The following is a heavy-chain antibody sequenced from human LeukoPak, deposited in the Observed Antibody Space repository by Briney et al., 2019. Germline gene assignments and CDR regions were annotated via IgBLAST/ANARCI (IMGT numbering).Heavy chain of an antibody. Sequence: PGGSLRLSCAASGFTFSSYAMNWVRQAPGKGLAWVSAISGTGDKTYYADSVKGRFTISRDNSKNTLYLQMSSLTAEDTAVYYCAKSLELRGYYYFYYGMDVWGQGTAVTVSS. V-gene: IGHV3-23*01. CDR3: AKSLELRGYYYFYYGMDV. CDR2: ISGTGDKT. D-gene: IGHD1-7*01. CDR1: GFTFSSYA. J-gene: IGHJ6*02.